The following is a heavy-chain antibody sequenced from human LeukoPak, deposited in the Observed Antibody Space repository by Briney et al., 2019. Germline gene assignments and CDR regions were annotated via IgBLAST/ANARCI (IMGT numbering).Heavy chain of an antibody. D-gene: IGHD1-26*01. Sequence: GASVKVSCKASGYTFTSYGMSWVRQAPGQRLEWMGWISTYNGKTNYAQKLQGRVTMTTDTSTSTAYMELRSLRSDDTAVCYCAARRGELPYYFDFWGQGTLVTVSS. CDR3: AARRGELPYYFDF. J-gene: IGHJ4*02. CDR2: ISTYNGKT. V-gene: IGHV1-18*01. CDR1: GYTFTSYG.